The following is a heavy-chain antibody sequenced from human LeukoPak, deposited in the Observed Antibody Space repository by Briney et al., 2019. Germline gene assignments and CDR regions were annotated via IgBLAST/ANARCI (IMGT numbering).Heavy chain of an antibody. V-gene: IGHV3-21*01. Sequence: GGSLRLSCAASGFTLSNYNMNWVRQAPGKGLEWVSSISSSSSYIYYADSVKSRFTIPRDNAKNSLYLQMNSLRAEDTAVYYCARDDFGPSDYWGQGTLVTVSS. CDR3: ARDDFGPSDY. J-gene: IGHJ4*02. CDR1: GFTLSNYN. CDR2: ISSSSSYI. D-gene: IGHD4-17*01.